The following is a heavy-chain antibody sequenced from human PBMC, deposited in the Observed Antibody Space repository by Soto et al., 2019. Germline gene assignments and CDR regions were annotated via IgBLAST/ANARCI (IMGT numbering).Heavy chain of an antibody. CDR3: AAGDYSGSGTYYNGWFDS. V-gene: IGHV4-39*01. D-gene: IGHD3-10*01. J-gene: IGHJ5*01. CDR1: GGSVSSSIYY. Sequence: KPSETLSLTCTVSGGSVSSSIYYGVWIRQPPRKGLEWIGSIYYSGSTYYNPSLKSRVTISLDTSKNQFSLRLNSVTAADAALYYCAAGDYSGSGTYYNGWFDSWGQGTLVTVSS. CDR2: IYYSGST.